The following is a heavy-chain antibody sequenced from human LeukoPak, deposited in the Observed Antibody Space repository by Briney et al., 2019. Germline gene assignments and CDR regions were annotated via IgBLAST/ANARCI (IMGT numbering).Heavy chain of an antibody. Sequence: GGSLRLSSAAYGFTFSDYYMSWIRQAPGKGLEWVSYISSSGSTIYYADSVKGRFTISRDSAKNSLYLQMSSLRAEDTAVYYCARDYRAYYYDSSGSGAFDIWGQGTMVTVSS. V-gene: IGHV3-11*04. CDR3: ARDYRAYYYDSSGSGAFDI. D-gene: IGHD3-22*01. CDR1: GFTFSDYY. CDR2: ISSSGSTI. J-gene: IGHJ3*02.